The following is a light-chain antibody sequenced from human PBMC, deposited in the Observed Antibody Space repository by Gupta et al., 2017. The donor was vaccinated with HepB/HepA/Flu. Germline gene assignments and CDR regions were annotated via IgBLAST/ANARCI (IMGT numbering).Light chain of an antibody. J-gene: IGKJ4*01. CDR2: AAS. CDR1: HSISRS. CDR3: QQGDSSPLT. V-gene: IGKV1-39*01. Sequence: DIQMTQSPSSLSASVGDRVTITCRASHSISRSLHWYQQKPGKAPNLLIYAASSLHSGVPSRFSGSGSGTDFTLTIGKLQPEDFASYYCQQGDSSPLTFGGGTRLEIK.